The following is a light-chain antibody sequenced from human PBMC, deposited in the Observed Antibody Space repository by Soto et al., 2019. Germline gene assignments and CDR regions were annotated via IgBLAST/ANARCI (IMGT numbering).Light chain of an antibody. Sequence: ERALTQAPSAQSLSPGERSTLSRMASQSVSSYLAWYQQKPGQAPRLLIYDASNRATGIAARFSGSGSGTDFTLTISSLENEDFAVYYCQQRSNSFTFGQGARLEIK. CDR3: QQRSNSFT. J-gene: IGKJ5*01. CDR1: QSVSSY. V-gene: IGKV3-11*01. CDR2: DAS.